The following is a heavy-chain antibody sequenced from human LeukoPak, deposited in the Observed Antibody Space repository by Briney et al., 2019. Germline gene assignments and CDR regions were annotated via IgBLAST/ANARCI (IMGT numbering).Heavy chain of an antibody. Sequence: SETLSLTCAVFGGSFSGYYWSWVRQSPGKGREWVGEINPSGNTTYTPSLKSRVTISVDASKNQFSLKLSSLTAADTAVYYCARGDAGYGMRWFDPWGQGTLVTVSS. V-gene: IGHV4-34*01. J-gene: IGHJ5*02. CDR2: INPSGNT. CDR1: GGSFSGYY. D-gene: IGHD2-15*01. CDR3: ARGDAGYGMRWFDP.